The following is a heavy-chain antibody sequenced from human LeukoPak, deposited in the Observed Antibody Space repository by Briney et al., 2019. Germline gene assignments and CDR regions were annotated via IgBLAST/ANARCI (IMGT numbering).Heavy chain of an antibody. CDR3: ASSYCGGDCSFDY. D-gene: IGHD2-21*02. CDR2: ISSSSSYI. CDR1: GFTFSSYS. Sequence: GGSLRLSCAASGFTFSSYSMNWVRQAPGKGLEWVSSISSSSSYIYYADSVKGRFTISRDNAKNSLYLQMNSLRAEDTAVYYCASSYCGGDCSFDYWGQGTLVTVSS. V-gene: IGHV3-21*04. J-gene: IGHJ4*02.